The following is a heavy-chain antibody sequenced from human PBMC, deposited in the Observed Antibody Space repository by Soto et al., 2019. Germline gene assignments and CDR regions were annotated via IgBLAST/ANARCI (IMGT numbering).Heavy chain of an antibody. CDR2: IFPIFSTT. CDR1: GDTFSNYA. J-gene: IGHJ3*01. Sequence: QVQLVQSGAEVKKPGSSVKVACKVSGDTFSNYAINWVRQAPGQGLEWMGAIFPIFSTTHYAQKFQGRVTIHADESXIXXYMEPSSLRSDDTPTYYCAREASAAGPFAEDAFDLWGQGTMVTVSS. CDR3: AREASAAGPFAEDAFDL. D-gene: IGHD6-13*01. V-gene: IGHV1-69*12.